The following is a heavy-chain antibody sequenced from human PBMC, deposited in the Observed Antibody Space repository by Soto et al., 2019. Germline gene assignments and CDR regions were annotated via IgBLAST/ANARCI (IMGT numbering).Heavy chain of an antibody. CDR3: AGAVDAYYYDSSGYEA. J-gene: IGHJ5*02. V-gene: IGHV1-69*12. CDR2: IIPIFGTA. D-gene: IGHD3-22*01. CDR1: VGTFSSYA. Sequence: QVQLVQSGAEVKKPGSSVKVSCKASVGTFSSYAISWVRQAPGQGLEWMGGIIPIFGTANYAQKFQGRVTITEDESTSTDYMELSRRSAEAAAVYYWAGAVDAYYYDSSGYEAWGQGTLVTVSS.